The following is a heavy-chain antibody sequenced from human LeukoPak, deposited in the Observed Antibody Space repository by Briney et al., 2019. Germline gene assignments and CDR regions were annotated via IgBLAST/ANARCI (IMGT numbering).Heavy chain of an antibody. CDR3: ARANSPRTGTMPQPKYYYYGMDV. J-gene: IGHJ6*02. Sequence: PGRSLRLSCAASGFTFSSYAMHWVRQAPGKGLEWVAVISYDGSNKYYADSVKGRFTISRDNSKNTLYLQMNSLRAEDTAVYYCARANSPRTGTMPQPKYYYYGMDVWGQGTTVTVSS. CDR1: GFTFSSYA. D-gene: IGHD1-1*01. CDR2: ISYDGSNK. V-gene: IGHV3-30*04.